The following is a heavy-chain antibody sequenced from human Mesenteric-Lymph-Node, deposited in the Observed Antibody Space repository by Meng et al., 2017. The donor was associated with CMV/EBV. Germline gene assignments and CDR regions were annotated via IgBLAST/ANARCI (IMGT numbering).Heavy chain of an antibody. Sequence: ASVTVSCKASGYTFTSYAMHWVRQAPGQRLEWMGWSNAGNGNTKYSQEFQGRVTITSDTSASTAYMELSSLRSEDTDVDYCAREKHGHWIRSDPTGPFDHWGQGTLVTVSS. CDR1: GYTFTSYA. CDR3: AREKHGHWIRSDPTGPFDH. J-gene: IGHJ5*02. D-gene: IGHD5-18*01. V-gene: IGHV1-3*02. CDR2: SNAGNGNT.